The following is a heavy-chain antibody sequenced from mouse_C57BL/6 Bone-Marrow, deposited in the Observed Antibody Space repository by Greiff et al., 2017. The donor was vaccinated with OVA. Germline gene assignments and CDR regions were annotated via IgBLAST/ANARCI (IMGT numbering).Heavy chain of an antibody. D-gene: IGHD1-1*01. CDR1: GYTFTSYG. CDR3: ANYYYGSSLAY. Sequence: VQLQQSGAELARPGASVKLSCKASGYTFTSYGISWVKQRPGQGLEWIGEIYPRSGNTYYNEKFKGKATLTADKSSSTAYMELRSLTSEDAAVYFCANYYYGSSLAYWGQGTLVTVSA. V-gene: IGHV1-81*01. CDR2: IYPRSGNT. J-gene: IGHJ3*01.